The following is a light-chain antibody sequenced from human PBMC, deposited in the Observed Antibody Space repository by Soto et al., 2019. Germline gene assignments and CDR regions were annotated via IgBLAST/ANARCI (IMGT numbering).Light chain of an antibody. J-gene: IGLJ2*01. CDR3: AALDDSLSGVV. CDR1: SSNIGSNT. CDR2: SNN. Sequence: QSVLTQPPSASGTPGQRVTISCSGSSSNIGSNTVNWYQQLPGTAPKLLIYSNNHRPSGVPDRFSGSKSGTSAALAISGLQSEDEADYYCAALDDSLSGVVFGGGTKLTVL. V-gene: IGLV1-44*01.